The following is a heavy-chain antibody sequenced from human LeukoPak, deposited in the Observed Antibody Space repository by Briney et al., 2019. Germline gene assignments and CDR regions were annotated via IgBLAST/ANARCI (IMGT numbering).Heavy chain of an antibody. CDR1: GFTFSSYE. D-gene: IGHD6-19*01. Sequence: SGGSLRLSCAASGFTFSSYEMNWVRQAPGKGLEWVSYISSSGSTIYYADSVKGRFTISRDNAKNSLYLQMNSLRAEDTAVYYCASDSGWSPFDYWGQGTLVTVSS. CDR2: ISSSGSTI. CDR3: ASDSGWSPFDY. J-gene: IGHJ4*02. V-gene: IGHV3-48*03.